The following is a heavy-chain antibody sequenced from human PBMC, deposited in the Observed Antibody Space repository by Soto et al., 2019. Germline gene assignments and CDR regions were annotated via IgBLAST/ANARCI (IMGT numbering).Heavy chain of an antibody. Sequence: HPWWSLRRSCAASGFPCNRYAMSWVRTAPGKGLEWVSAISGSGGSTYYADSVKGRFTISRDNSKNTLYLQMNSLRAEDTAVYYCANSIHKGGWYSVDYWGQGTLVTVSS. J-gene: IGHJ4*02. D-gene: IGHD6-19*01. CDR1: GFPCNRYA. CDR2: ISGSGGST. CDR3: ANSIHKGGWYSVDY. V-gene: IGHV3-23*01.